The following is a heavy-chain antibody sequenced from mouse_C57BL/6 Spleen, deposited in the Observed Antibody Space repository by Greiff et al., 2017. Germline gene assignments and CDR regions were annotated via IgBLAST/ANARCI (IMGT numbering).Heavy chain of an antibody. CDR2: IDPEDGET. CDR3: ASAQATWNYAMDY. Sequence: VQLQQSEAELVKPGASVKLSCTASGFNIKDYYMHWVKQRTEQGLEWIGRIDPEDGETKYAPKFQGKATITADTSSNTAYLQLSSLTSEDTAVYYCASAQATWNYAMDYWGQGTSVTVSS. CDR1: GFNIKDYY. D-gene: IGHD3-2*02. V-gene: IGHV14-2*01. J-gene: IGHJ4*01.